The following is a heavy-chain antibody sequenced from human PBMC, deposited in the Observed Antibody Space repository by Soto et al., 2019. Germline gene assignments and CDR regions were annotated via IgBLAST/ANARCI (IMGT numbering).Heavy chain of an antibody. D-gene: IGHD1-1*01. V-gene: IGHV1-69*06. J-gene: IGHJ6*02. Sequence: SVKVSCKASGGTFSSYAISWVRQAPGQGLEWIGGIIPIFGTANYAQKFQGRVTITADKSTSTAYMELSSLRSEDTAVYYCARDREPYYYYGMDVWGQGTTVTVSS. CDR3: ARDREPYYYYGMDV. CDR2: IIPIFGTA. CDR1: GGTFSSYA.